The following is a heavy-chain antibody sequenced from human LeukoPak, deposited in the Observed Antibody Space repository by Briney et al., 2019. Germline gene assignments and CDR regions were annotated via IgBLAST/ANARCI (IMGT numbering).Heavy chain of an antibody. CDR3: ARDGEYGSVADY. CDR2: IYSGGST. CDR1: GFTVSSNY. V-gene: IGHV3-53*01. Sequence: GGSLRLSCAASGFTVSSNYMSWVRQAPGKGLEWVSVIYSGGSTYYADSVKGRFTISRDNSKNTLYLQMNSLGAEDTAVYYCARDGEYGSVADYWGQGTLVTVSS. D-gene: IGHD3-10*01. J-gene: IGHJ4*02.